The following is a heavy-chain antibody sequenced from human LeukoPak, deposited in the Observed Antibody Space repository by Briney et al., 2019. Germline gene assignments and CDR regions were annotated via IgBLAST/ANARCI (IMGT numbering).Heavy chain of an antibody. D-gene: IGHD6-6*01. CDR2: IYPGDSDT. CDR1: GYTFTTYW. Sequence: GESLKISCQGSGYTFTTYWIGWVRQMPGKGLEWMGIIYPGDSDTRYSPSFQGQVTISADKSISTAYLQWSSLKASDTAIYYCARHSSTSPQTWYFDLWGRGTLVTVSS. CDR3: ARHSSTSPQTWYFDL. V-gene: IGHV5-51*01. J-gene: IGHJ2*01.